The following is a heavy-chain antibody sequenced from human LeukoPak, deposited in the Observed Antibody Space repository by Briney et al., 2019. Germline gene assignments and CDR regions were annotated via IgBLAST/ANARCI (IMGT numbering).Heavy chain of an antibody. J-gene: IGHJ4*02. CDR2: TYYRSKWYN. D-gene: IGHD4-11*01. Sequence: SQTLSLTCAISGDSFSSNSAAWNWLRQSPSRGLEWLGRTYYRSKWYNEYAVSVKGRLTINPDTSKNQFSLQLNSVTPEDTAVYFCAREFDDYSFDYWGQGTLVTVSS. CDR3: AREFDDYSFDY. V-gene: IGHV6-1*01. CDR1: GDSFSSNSAA.